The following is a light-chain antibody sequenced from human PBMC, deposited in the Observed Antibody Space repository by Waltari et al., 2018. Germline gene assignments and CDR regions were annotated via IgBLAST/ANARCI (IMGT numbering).Light chain of an antibody. J-gene: IGKJ1*01. Sequence: DIQMTQSPSSLSASVGDRVTITCRASQSISIYLNWYQQKPGKAPKLLIYSASSLQSGVPSRFSGSGSGTDFTLTISSLQPADFATYYCQKSSSTPPWTFGQGTKVEIK. V-gene: IGKV1-39*01. CDR2: SAS. CDR3: QKSSSTPPWT. CDR1: QSISIY.